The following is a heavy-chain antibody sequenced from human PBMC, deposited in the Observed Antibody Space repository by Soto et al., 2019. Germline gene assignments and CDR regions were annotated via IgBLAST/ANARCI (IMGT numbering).Heavy chain of an antibody. V-gene: IGHV4-31*03. Sequence: QVQLQESGPGLVKPSQTLSLTCTVSGGSISSGDYYWSWIRQHPGKGLEWIGYIYYSGSTYYNPSPERRVTXSXDXXKNRFSLKLSSVTAAGTAVYYCARWWSGSRQGFDPWGQGTLVTVSS. J-gene: IGHJ5*02. CDR1: GGSISSGDYY. D-gene: IGHD3-3*01. CDR2: IYYSGST. CDR3: ARWWSGSRQGFDP.